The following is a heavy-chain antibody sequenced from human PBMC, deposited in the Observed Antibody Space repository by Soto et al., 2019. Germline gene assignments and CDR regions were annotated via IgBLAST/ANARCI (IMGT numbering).Heavy chain of an antibody. D-gene: IGHD3-3*01. CDR2: ISISGRDT. Sequence: GGSLRLSYSASGFKFSGSAMHWVRQAPGKGPEYVSAISISGRDTYYAESVKGRFTISRNNSKNTVLLQMSSLRTEDTAIYYCLRDIFGVVIFDSWGQGTHVTVSS. CDR3: LRDIFGVVIFDS. CDR1: GFKFSGSA. V-gene: IGHV3-64D*06. J-gene: IGHJ4*02.